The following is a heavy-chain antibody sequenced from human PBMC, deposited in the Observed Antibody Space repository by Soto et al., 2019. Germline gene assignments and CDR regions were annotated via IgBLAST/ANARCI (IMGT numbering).Heavy chain of an antibody. Sequence: QVQLQQWGAGLLKPSETLSLTCAVYGGSFSGYYWSWIRQPPGKGLEWLGEINHSGSTNYNPSLKGRVTISVDTSKNQCSLKLSSVTAADTAVYYCARGVSGSSTHRAYFDYWGQGTLVTVSS. J-gene: IGHJ4*02. D-gene: IGHD1-26*01. V-gene: IGHV4-34*01. CDR1: GGSFSGYY. CDR3: ARGVSGSSTHRAYFDY. CDR2: INHSGST.